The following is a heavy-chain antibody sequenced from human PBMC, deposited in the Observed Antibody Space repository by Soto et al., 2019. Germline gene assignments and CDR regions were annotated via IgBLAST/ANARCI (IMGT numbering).Heavy chain of an antibody. CDR1: GFTFSSYA. CDR3: ARDSRSSGWPVDY. Sequence: GGSLRLSCAASGFTFSSYAMHWVRQAPGKGLEYVSAISSNGGSTYYANSVKGRFTISRDNSKNTLYLQMGSLRAEDMAVYYCARDSRSSGWPVDYWGQGTLVTVSS. J-gene: IGHJ4*02. CDR2: ISSNGGST. V-gene: IGHV3-64*01. D-gene: IGHD6-19*01.